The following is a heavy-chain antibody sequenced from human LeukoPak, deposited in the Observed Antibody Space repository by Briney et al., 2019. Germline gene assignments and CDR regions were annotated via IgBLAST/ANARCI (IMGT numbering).Heavy chain of an antibody. Sequence: ASVKVSCKASAYNFNSYGISWVRQAPGQGLEWMGWISAYNGNTNYGQSFQGRVTMTTDTSTSTAYMELRSLRSDDTAVYYCTRHFGVYYYYFYMDVWGKGTTVTVSS. J-gene: IGHJ6*03. CDR2: ISAYNGNT. V-gene: IGHV1-18*01. CDR3: TRHFGVYYYYFYMDV. CDR1: AYNFNSYG. D-gene: IGHD3-10*01.